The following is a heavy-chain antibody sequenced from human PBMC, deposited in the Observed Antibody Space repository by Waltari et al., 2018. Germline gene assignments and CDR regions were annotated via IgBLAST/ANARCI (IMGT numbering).Heavy chain of an antibody. Sequence: QLMQSGAEVKKPGASVRVSCKASGYTFTSSGINWVRQAPGRGREWMGWSSGYNGNINYAQSLQGRISMTTDTSTSTAYMELRSLTSDDTAVYYCARDRGPSAVTSFDSWGQGTLVTVSP. CDR1: GYTFTSSG. CDR2: SSGYNGNI. CDR3: ARDRGPSAVTSFDS. D-gene: IGHD4-17*01. J-gene: IGHJ4*02. V-gene: IGHV1-18*01.